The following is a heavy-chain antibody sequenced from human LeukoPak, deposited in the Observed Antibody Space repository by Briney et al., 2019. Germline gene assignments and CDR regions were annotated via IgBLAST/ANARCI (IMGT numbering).Heavy chain of an antibody. CDR3: ARDPSGSAYYFGY. D-gene: IGHD3-10*01. CDR2: ISYDGSNK. CDR1: GFTFSSYA. V-gene: IGHV3-30-3*01. Sequence: GGSLRLSCAASGFTFSSYAMHWVRQAPGKGLEWVAVISYDGSNKYYADSVKGRFTISRDNSKNTLYLQMNSLRAEDTAVYYCARDPSGSAYYFGYWGQGTLVTVSS. J-gene: IGHJ4*02.